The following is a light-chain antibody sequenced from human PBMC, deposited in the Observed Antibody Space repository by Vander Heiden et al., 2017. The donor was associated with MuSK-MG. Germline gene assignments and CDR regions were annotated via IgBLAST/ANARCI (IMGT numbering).Light chain of an antibody. V-gene: IGKV1-33*01. J-gene: IGKJ2*01. CDR2: DAS. CDR3: QQCGSPPYT. CDR1: HGITHF. Sequence: DIQMTQASSFLAASVADRVTITCQASHGITHFLNWYQHKPDHAPKVLIYDASHLVSGVPARFSGSGSGTHFTFTITSLQPEDIATYYCQQCGSPPYTFGQGTKLQIK.